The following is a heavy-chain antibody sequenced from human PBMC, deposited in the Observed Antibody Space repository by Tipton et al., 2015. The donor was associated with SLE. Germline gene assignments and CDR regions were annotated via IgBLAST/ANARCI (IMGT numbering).Heavy chain of an antibody. Sequence: TLSLTCTVSDSSITSGSSITSGSNYWTWIRQPAGKGLEWIGHIYTSGTTNYTPSLKGRVTISADTSKNQFSLKLSSVTAADTAVYYCVRLELPATKADYWGPGTLVTVSS. D-gene: IGHD5-24*01. V-gene: IGHV4-61*09. CDR3: VRLELPATKADY. CDR2: IYTSGTT. CDR1: DSSITSGSSITSGSNY. J-gene: IGHJ4*02.